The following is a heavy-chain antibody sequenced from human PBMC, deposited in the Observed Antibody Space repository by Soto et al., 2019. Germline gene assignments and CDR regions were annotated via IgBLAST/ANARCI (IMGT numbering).Heavy chain of an antibody. J-gene: IGHJ4*02. Sequence: GSLRLSCAASGFTFSSYWMSWVRQAPGKGLEWVANIKQDGSEKYYVDSVKGRFTISRDNAKNSLYLQMNSLRAEDTAVYYCARDGPYGSWDPVDYWGQGTLVTVSS. CDR1: GFTFSSYW. D-gene: IGHD6-13*01. V-gene: IGHV3-7*01. CDR2: IKQDGSEK. CDR3: ARDGPYGSWDPVDY.